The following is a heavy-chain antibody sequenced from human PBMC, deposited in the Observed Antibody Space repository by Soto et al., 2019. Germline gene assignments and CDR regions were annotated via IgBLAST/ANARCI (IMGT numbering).Heavy chain of an antibody. Sequence: EVQLVESGGGLVQPGGSLRLSCAVSGFTFSSFWMHWVRQAPGEGLVLVSRINTDGSSTSYADSVTGRFTISRDNAKNTLYLQMNSLRVEDTAMYYCAKRGVDTFGLSYWGQGTLVTVSS. V-gene: IGHV3-74*01. J-gene: IGHJ4*02. CDR1: GFTFSSFW. CDR2: INTDGSST. CDR3: AKRGVDTFGLSY. D-gene: IGHD3-10*01.